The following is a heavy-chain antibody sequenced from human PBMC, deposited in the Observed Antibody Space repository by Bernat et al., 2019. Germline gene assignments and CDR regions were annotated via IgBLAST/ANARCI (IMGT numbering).Heavy chain of an antibody. CDR1: GYRYKNYW. CDR3: ATRFDSGSRYAFSI. Sequence: EVQLVQSGAEMKKPGDSLNISCKGSGYRYKNYWIGWVRQRPGKGLEWMGVIYAGDYDTRYSPSFEGQVTISVDPSSSTAYLRWTNLQASDTAIYFCATRFDSGSRYAFSIWGQGTMVTVS. V-gene: IGHV5-51*01. D-gene: IGHD3-9*01. J-gene: IGHJ3*02. CDR2: IYAGDYDT.